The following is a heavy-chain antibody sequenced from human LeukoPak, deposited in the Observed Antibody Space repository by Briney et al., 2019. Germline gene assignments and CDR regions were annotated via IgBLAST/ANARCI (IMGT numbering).Heavy chain of an antibody. CDR3: AKDRIPDGRYSIDF. CDR2: IIGNGGDI. J-gene: IGHJ4*02. V-gene: IGHV3-23*01. Sequence: GGSLRLSCAASGFTFNTYAMNWVRQAPGKGLEWVSVIIGNGGDIHYAGSVRGRFTISRDNSENTLYLQMNSLRVEDTAVYYCAKDRIPDGRYSIDFWGPGTLVTVSS. D-gene: IGHD5-24*01. CDR1: GFTFNTYA.